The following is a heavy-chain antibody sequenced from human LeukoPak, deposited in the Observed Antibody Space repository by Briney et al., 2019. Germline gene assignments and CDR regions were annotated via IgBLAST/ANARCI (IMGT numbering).Heavy chain of an antibody. Sequence: GGSLRLSCAASGFTFSSYSMKWVRQAPGKGLEWVSYISSSGRTVYYADSVKGRFTISRDNAKDSLYLQMNSLRAEDTAVYYCARQIVGATGLDYWGQGTLVTVSS. V-gene: IGHV3-48*04. CDR1: GFTFSSYS. CDR3: ARQIVGATGLDY. CDR2: ISSSGRTV. J-gene: IGHJ4*02. D-gene: IGHD1-26*01.